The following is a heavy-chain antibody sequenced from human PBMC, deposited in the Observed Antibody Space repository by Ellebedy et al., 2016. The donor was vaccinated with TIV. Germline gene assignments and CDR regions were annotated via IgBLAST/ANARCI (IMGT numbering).Heavy chain of an antibody. Sequence: GGSLRLXXAASGFTFSSSAMHWVRQAPGKGLEWVASMSSDGRYKYYAGSVKGRFTISRDNSENTLYLRMDSLRGDDTAVYYCARAIGAGDGKWGQGALVTVSS. CDR1: GFTFSSSA. J-gene: IGHJ4*02. D-gene: IGHD2-15*01. V-gene: IGHV3-30*04. CDR2: MSSDGRYK. CDR3: ARAIGAGDGK.